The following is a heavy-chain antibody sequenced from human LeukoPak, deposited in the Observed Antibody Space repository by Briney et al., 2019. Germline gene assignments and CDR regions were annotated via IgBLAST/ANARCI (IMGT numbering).Heavy chain of an antibody. V-gene: IGHV1-8*01. CDR2: MNPNSGNT. CDR3: ARARYFDWLLYKTYYYGMDV. CDR1: GYTFTSHD. D-gene: IGHD3-9*01. J-gene: IGHJ6*02. Sequence: ASVKVSCKASGYTFTSHDNNWVRQATGQGLEWMGWMNPNSGNTGYAQKFQGRVTMTRNTSISTAYMELSSLRSEDTAVYYCARARYFDWLLYKTYYYGMDVWGQGTTVTVSS.